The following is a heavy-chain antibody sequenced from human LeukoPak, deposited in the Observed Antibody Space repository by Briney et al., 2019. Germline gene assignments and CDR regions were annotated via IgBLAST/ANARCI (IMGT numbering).Heavy chain of an antibody. D-gene: IGHD2-2*01. J-gene: IGHJ5*02. Sequence: GASVKVSCKASGYTFTSYDINWVRQATGQRLEWMGWMNPNSGNTGYAQKFQGRVTMTRNTSISTAYMELSSLRSEDTAVYYCARGGYCSSTSCRRARFDPWGQGTLVTVSS. CDR2: MNPNSGNT. CDR3: ARGGYCSSTSCRRARFDP. V-gene: IGHV1-8*01. CDR1: GYTFTSYD.